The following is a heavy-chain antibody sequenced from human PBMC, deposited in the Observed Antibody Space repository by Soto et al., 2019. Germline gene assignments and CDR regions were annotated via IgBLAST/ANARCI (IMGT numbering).Heavy chain of an antibody. V-gene: IGHV1-69*12. J-gene: IGHJ5*02. D-gene: IGHD4-17*01. CDR3: AIGGDYFLSRSRFDP. CDR1: GGTFSSYA. Sequence: QVQLVQSGAEVKKPGSSVKVSCKASGGTFSSYAISWVRQAPGQGLEWMGGTIPIFGTANYARKFQGRVTITADESTSTAYLDLSSLRSEDKAVYYGAIGGDYFLSRSRFDPWGQGTRVTVSS. CDR2: TIPIFGTA.